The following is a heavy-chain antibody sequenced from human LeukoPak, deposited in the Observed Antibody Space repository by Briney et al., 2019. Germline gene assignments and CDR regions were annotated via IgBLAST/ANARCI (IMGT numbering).Heavy chain of an antibody. J-gene: IGHJ4*02. CDR3: ARDLLYGVRGVNGY. Sequence: PGGSLRLSCAASGFTFSDYYMSWIRQAPGKGLEWVSYISSSGSTIYYADSVKGRFTISRDNAKNSLYPQMNSLRAEDTAVYYCARDLLYGVRGVNGYWGQGTLVTVSS. V-gene: IGHV3-11*01. CDR2: ISSSGSTI. D-gene: IGHD3-10*01. CDR1: GFTFSDYY.